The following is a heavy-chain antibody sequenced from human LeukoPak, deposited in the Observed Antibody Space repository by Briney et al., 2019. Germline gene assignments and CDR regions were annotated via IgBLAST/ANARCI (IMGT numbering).Heavy chain of an antibody. J-gene: IGHJ5*02. Sequence: SETLSLTCAVSGGSISSGGYSWSRIRQPPGKGLEWIGYIYHSGSTYYNPSLKSRVTISVDRSKNQFSLKLSSVTAADTAVYYCARHSSSWYGQGWFDPWGQGTLVTVSS. D-gene: IGHD6-13*01. V-gene: IGHV4-30-2*01. CDR2: IYHSGST. CDR1: GGSISSGGYS. CDR3: ARHSSSWYGQGWFDP.